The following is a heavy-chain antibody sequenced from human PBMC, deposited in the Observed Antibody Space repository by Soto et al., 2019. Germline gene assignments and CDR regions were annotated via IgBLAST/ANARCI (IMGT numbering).Heavy chain of an antibody. CDR3: ARDRTLNYGDFAY. V-gene: IGHV3-30-3*01. CDR2: ISYDGSHK. Sequence: QVQLVESGGGVVQPGRSLRLSCAASGFTFSNYAMHWVRQAPGKGLEWVAAISYDGSHKYYAESVKGRFTISRDNSKDTLYLQMNSLITDDTAVFYCARDRTLNYGDFAYWGQGTLVTVSS. CDR1: GFTFSNYA. J-gene: IGHJ4*02. D-gene: IGHD4-17*01.